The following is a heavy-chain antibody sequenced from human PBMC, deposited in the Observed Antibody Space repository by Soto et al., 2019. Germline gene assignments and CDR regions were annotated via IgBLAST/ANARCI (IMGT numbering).Heavy chain of an antibody. Sequence: GGSLRLSCAASGFIFSSYGMHWVRQAPGKGLEWVAGIGYDGRNEFYADSVKGRFTISRDNSKNTLYLQMNSLRPNDTAVYYCVKDTLGGMTPVFMPGPDWGQGTLVTVSS. CDR1: GFIFSSYG. D-gene: IGHD2-2*01. V-gene: IGHV3-30*02. J-gene: IGHJ4*02. CDR2: IGYDGRNE. CDR3: VKDTLGGMTPVFMPGPD.